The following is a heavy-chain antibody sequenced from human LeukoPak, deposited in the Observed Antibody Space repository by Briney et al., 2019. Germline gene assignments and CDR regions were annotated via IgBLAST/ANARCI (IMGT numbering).Heavy chain of an antibody. CDR3: ARQKVEWELLPWSAFDI. V-gene: IGHV1-46*01. CDR2: PGCGSK. Sequence: PGCGSKTYAQKFQGRGTMTTDTSTSTVYMDLSSLRSEDTAVYYCARQKVEWELLPWSAFDIWGQGTMVTVSS. D-gene: IGHD1-26*01. J-gene: IGHJ3*02.